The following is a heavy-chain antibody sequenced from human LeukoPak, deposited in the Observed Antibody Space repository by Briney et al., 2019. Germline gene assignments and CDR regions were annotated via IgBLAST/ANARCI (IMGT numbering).Heavy chain of an antibody. J-gene: IGHJ4*02. CDR3: ARVGPRGSYGFDY. CDR1: GYSISSGYC. D-gene: IGHD5-18*01. V-gene: IGHV4-38-2*01. Sequence: SETLSLTCAVSGYSISSGYCWGWIRQPPGKGLEWIGSIYHSGSTYYNPSLKSRVTISVDTSKNQFSLKLSSVTAADTAVYYCARVGPRGSYGFDYWGQGTLVTVSS. CDR2: IYHSGST.